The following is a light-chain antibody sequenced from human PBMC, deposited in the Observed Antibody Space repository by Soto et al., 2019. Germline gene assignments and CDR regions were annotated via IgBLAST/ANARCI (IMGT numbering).Light chain of an antibody. J-gene: IGKJ4*02. V-gene: IGKV1-33*01. CDR1: QDISNY. Sequence: DIQMTQSPSSLSASVGDRVTLTCQASQDISNYLNWYQQKPGKAPKLLIYDASNLETGVPSRFSGSGSGTDFTFTISSLQPEDIATYYCQQYDNLPLTCGGGTKVDIK. CDR2: DAS. CDR3: QQYDNLPLT.